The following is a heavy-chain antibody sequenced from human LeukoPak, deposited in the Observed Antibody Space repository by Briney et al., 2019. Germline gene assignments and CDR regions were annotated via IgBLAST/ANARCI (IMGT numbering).Heavy chain of an antibody. V-gene: IGHV1-69-2*01. Sequence: ASVKVSCKVSGYTFTDYYMHWVQQAPGKGLEWMGLVDPEDGATIYAEKFQGRVTITADTSTDTAYMELSSLRSEDTAVYYCATSFGGVVVAASIPDYWGQGTLVTVSS. D-gene: IGHD2-15*01. CDR3: ATSFGGVVVAASIPDY. J-gene: IGHJ4*02. CDR1: GYTFTDYY. CDR2: VDPEDGAT.